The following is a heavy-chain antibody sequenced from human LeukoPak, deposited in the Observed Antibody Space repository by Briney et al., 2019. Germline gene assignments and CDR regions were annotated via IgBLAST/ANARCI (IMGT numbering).Heavy chain of an antibody. V-gene: IGHV1-2*02. D-gene: IGHD7-27*01. Sequence: GASVKVSCKASGYTFTGYAMHWVRQALGEGLEWMGWIDPDSGGTNYAQKFQGRVTMTRDTSIRTAYMELNNLTSDDTALYYCASDPKLGYWGQGTLVTVSS. J-gene: IGHJ4*02. CDR2: IDPDSGGT. CDR1: GYTFTGYA. CDR3: ASDPKLGY.